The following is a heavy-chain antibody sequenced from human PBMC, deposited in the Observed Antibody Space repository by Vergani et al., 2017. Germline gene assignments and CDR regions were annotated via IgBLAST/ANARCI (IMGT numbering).Heavy chain of an antibody. J-gene: IGHJ5*01. CDR2: IKSDGSIT. V-gene: IGHV3-74*03. CDR1: GFSFNSYW. Sequence: DVHLAESGGGFFQPGGSLRLSCSASGFSFNSYWMHWVRQVPGKGRLWVSRIKSDGSITAYADSVKGRFTISRDNAQNTLYLQMNSLRVEDTGVYYCARARCIETCYMSNWLDSWGQGTLVAVSS. CDR3: ARARCIETCYMSNWLDS. D-gene: IGHD3-9*01.